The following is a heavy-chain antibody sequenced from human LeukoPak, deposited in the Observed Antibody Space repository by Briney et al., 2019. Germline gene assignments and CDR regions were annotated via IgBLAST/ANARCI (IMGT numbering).Heavy chain of an antibody. CDR3: ARDHCSGGSCYGY. D-gene: IGHD2-15*01. Sequence: ASVKVSCKASGYTFTGYYVHWVRQAPGQGLEWMGWINPNSGGTNYAQKFQGRVTMTRDTSISTAYMELSRLRSDDTAVYYCARDHCSGGSCYGYWGPGTLVTVSS. J-gene: IGHJ4*02. CDR1: GYTFTGYY. V-gene: IGHV1-2*02. CDR2: INPNSGGT.